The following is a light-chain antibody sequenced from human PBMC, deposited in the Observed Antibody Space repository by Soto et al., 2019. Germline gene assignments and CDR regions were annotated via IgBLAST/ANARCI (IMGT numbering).Light chain of an antibody. V-gene: IGKV3-20*01. Sequence: EIVLTQSPGTLSLSPGERAALSCRASQSVTSNFLAWYQQKPGQAPRLLIYSASVRATGIPDRFSGGGSGTDFTLTISRLVPEDFAVFYCQQYGSTPYTFGQGTKLEIK. J-gene: IGKJ2*01. CDR2: SAS. CDR1: QSVTSNF. CDR3: QQYGSTPYT.